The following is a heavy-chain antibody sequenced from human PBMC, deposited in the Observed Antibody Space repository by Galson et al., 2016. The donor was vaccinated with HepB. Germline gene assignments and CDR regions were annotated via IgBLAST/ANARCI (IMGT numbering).Heavy chain of an antibody. Sequence: SLRLSCAASGFSFGDYAMSWVRQAPGKGLEWVSFIRSTVYGETTDYAASVKGRFTISRDDSKNIAYLQMNSLKIEDTAVYFCTRASDSGYDRRFDYWGQGTLVTVSS. D-gene: IGHD5-12*01. V-gene: IGHV3-49*04. J-gene: IGHJ4*02. CDR3: TRASDSGYDRRFDY. CDR1: GFSFGDYA. CDR2: IRSTVYGETT.